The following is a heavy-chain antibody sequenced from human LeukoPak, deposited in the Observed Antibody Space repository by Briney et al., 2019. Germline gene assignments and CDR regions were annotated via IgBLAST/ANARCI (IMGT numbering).Heavy chain of an antibody. Sequence: SETLSLTCIVSGXSIGNYYGSWIRQPAGKGLEWIGRVYTSGSTNYNPSLKSRVPLSIDTSKNQYSLKLSSVTAADTAVYYCARGGYTYGHKFGFDIWGQGSMVTVAS. CDR1: GXSIGNYY. CDR2: VYTSGST. CDR3: ARGGYTYGHKFGFDI. V-gene: IGHV4-4*07. D-gene: IGHD5-18*01. J-gene: IGHJ3*02.